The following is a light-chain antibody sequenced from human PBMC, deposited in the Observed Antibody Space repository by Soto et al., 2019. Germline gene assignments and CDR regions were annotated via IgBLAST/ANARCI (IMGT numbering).Light chain of an antibody. J-gene: IGKJ1*01. Sequence: DIQITLSPSIKSASVGARVTIIRGSSLSVISCVAWYQQKPGKAPKLLIYTASSLESGVPSRFSGSGSVTEFTLTISSLQPDDFATYYCQQYNSSSPETFGQGTKV. CDR2: TAS. V-gene: IGKV1-5*03. CDR1: LSVISC. CDR3: QQYNSSSPET.